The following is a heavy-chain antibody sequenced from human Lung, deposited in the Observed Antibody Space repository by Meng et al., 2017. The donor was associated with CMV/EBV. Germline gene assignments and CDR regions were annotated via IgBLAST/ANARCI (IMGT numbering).Heavy chain of an antibody. CDR2: ISWDGGST. CDR3: AKDLTRAGLYYFDY. Sequence: GESLKISCAASGFTFDGYAMHWVRQAPGKGLEWVSLISWDGGSTYYADSVKGRFTISRDNCKNSLYMQMNSLRAEDTALYYCAKDLTRAGLYYFDYWGQGTLVTVSS. V-gene: IGHV3-43D*03. CDR1: GFTFDGYA. D-gene: IGHD6-13*01. J-gene: IGHJ4*02.